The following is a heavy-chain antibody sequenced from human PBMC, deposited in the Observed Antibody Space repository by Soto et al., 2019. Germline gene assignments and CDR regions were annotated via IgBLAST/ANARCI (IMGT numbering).Heavy chain of an antibody. J-gene: IGHJ4*02. Sequence: EVQLVESGGGLVNPGGSLRLSCVASGITFSNAWMSWVRQAPGKGLEWVGRIKSKTDGGTTDYAAPVKGRFTISRDDSKNILYRQMNSLKTEDTPVYYCTGKANGYWGQGTLVTVSS. D-gene: IGHD1-26*01. CDR2: IKSKTDGGTT. CDR3: TGKANGY. CDR1: GITFSNAW. V-gene: IGHV3-15*01.